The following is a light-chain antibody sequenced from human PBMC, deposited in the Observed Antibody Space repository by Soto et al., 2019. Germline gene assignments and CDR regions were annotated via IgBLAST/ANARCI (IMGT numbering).Light chain of an antibody. CDR2: GAS. Sequence: EIVLTQSPDTLSVSPGERATLSCRASQNIDTYFAWYQQTPGQAPRLLIYGASNRATGIPDRFSGSGSGTDFTLTISRLEPEDFAVYYCQQYGSSGTFGQGTKVDIK. J-gene: IGKJ1*01. V-gene: IGKV3-20*01. CDR3: QQYGSSGT. CDR1: QNIDTY.